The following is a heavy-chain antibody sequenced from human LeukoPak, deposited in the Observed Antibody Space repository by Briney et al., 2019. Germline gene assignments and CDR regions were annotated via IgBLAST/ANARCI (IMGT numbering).Heavy chain of an antibody. V-gene: IGHV3-23*01. CDR3: ARVQQPRLYYFDY. CDR2: ISGSGGST. Sequence: GGSLRLSCAASGFTFSSYAMSWVRQAPGKGLEWVSAISGSGGSTYSADSVKGRFTISRDNSKNTLYLQMNSLRAEDTAVYYCARVQQPRLYYFDYWGQGTLVTVSS. D-gene: IGHD6-13*01. CDR1: GFTFSSYA. J-gene: IGHJ4*02.